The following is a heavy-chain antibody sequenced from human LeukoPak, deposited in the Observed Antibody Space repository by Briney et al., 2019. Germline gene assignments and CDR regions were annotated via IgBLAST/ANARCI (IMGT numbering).Heavy chain of an antibody. CDR2: INHSGST. CDR3: ARGQPPMVRGVIMPHYYMDV. CDR1: GGSFSGYY. D-gene: IGHD3-10*01. V-gene: IGHV4-34*01. J-gene: IGHJ6*03. Sequence: SETLSLTCAVYGGSFSGYYWSWIRQPPGKGLEWIGEINHSGSTNYNPSLKSRATISVDTSKNQFSLKLSSVTAADTAVYYCARGQPPMVRGVIMPHYYMDVWGKGTTVTVSS.